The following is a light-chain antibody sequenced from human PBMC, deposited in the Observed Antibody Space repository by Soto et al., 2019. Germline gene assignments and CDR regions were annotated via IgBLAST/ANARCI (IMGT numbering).Light chain of an antibody. V-gene: IGKV3-20*01. CDR1: QSVSSSY. Sequence: IVLKQSQGTLSLSPGERVTLSCLASQSVSSSYLAWYQQKPGQAPRLLIYGASSRATGIPDRFSGSGSGTDFTLTISRLEPEDFAVYYCQQYGSSPPRLTFGGGTKVDIK. J-gene: IGKJ4*01. CDR3: QQYGSSPPRLT. CDR2: GAS.